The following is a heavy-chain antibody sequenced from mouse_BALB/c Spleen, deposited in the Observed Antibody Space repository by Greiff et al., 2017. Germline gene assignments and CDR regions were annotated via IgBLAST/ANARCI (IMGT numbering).Heavy chain of an antibody. CDR3: ARSGYDYSWFAY. Sequence: VKLVESGAELAKPGASVKMSCKASGYTFTSYWLHWVKQRPGQGLEWIGYINPSTGYTEYNQKFKDKATLTADKSSSTAYMQLSSLTSEDSAVYYCARSGYDYSWFAYWGQGTLVTVSA. V-gene: IGHV1-7*01. CDR1: GYTFTSYW. J-gene: IGHJ3*01. CDR2: INPSTGYT. D-gene: IGHD2-4*01.